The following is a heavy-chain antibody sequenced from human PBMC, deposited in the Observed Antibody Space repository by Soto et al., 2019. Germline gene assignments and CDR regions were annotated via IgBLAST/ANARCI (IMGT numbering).Heavy chain of an antibody. CDR2: IYHSGST. V-gene: IGHV4-4*02. CDR3: ATYDSWTGYNC. CDR1: GGSISSSNW. Sequence: LSLTCAVCGGSISSSNWWSWVRQPPGKGLEWIGEIYHSGSTNYNPSLKSRVTIPVDKSKNQFSLKLSSVTAADTAVYYCATYDSWTGYNCWGQGPLVTSSS. D-gene: IGHD3-9*01. J-gene: IGHJ4*02.